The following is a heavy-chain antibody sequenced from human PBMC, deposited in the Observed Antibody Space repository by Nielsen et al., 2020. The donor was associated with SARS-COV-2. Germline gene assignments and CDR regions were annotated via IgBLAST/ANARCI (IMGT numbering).Heavy chain of an antibody. D-gene: IGHD3-3*01. CDR2: IYHSGST. CDR1: GGSISSSNW. V-gene: IGHV4-4*02. J-gene: IGHJ5*02. Sequence: SETLSLTCAVSGGSISSSNWWSWVRQPPGKGLEWIGEIYHSGSTNYNPSLKSRVTISVDKSKNQFSLKLSSVTAADTAVYYCARVGGKYYDFWSGYGGWFDPWGQGTLVTVSS. CDR3: ARVGGKYYDFWSGYGGWFDP.